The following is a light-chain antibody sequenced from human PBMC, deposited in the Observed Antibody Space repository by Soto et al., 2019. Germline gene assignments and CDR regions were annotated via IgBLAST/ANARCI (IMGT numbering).Light chain of an antibody. CDR2: RNN. J-gene: IGLJ2*01. CDR3: AAWDDSLSGVV. CDR1: SSNIGSNF. V-gene: IGLV1-47*01. Sequence: QSVLTQPPSASGTPGQRVTISCSGSSSNIGSNFIYWYQQLPGTAPKLLIYRNNERPSGVPDRFSGSKSGTSASLAISGLRSEDEAGYHCAAWDDSLSGVVFGGGTKLTVL.